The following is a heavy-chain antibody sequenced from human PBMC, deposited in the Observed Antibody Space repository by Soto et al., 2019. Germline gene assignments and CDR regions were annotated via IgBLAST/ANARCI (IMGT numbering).Heavy chain of an antibody. J-gene: IGHJ4*02. D-gene: IGHD3-3*01. CDR3: ARALQDITIFGVVTGAHFVDY. Sequence: PSETLSLTCAVYGGSFSGYYWSWIRQPPGKGLEWIGEINHSGSTNYNPSLKSRVTISVDTSKNQFSLKLSSVTAADTAVYYCARALQDITIFGVVTGAHFVDYWGQGTLVTVSS. CDR1: GGSFSGYY. V-gene: IGHV4-34*01. CDR2: INHSGST.